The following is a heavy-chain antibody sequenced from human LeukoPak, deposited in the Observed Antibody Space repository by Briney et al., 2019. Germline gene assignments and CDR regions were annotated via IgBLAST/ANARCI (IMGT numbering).Heavy chain of an antibody. CDR1: GGTFSSYA. CDR2: IIPIFGTA. Sequence: SVKVSCKASGGTFSSYAISWVRQAPGQGLEWMGGIIPIFGTANYAQKFQGRVTITADESTSTAYMELSSLRSEDTAVYYCARGKAAGAQIDYWGQGTLVTVSS. D-gene: IGHD1-14*01. CDR3: ARGKAAGAQIDY. V-gene: IGHV1-69*13. J-gene: IGHJ4*02.